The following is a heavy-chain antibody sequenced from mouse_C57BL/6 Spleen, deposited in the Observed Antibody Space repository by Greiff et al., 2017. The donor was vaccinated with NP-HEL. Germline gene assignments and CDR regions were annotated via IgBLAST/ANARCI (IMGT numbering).Heavy chain of an antibody. D-gene: IGHD4-1*01. V-gene: IGHV1-15*01. CDR3: TRKLAYYFDY. CDR1: GYTFTDYE. J-gene: IGHJ2*01. CDR2: IDPETGGT. Sequence: QVQLQQSGAELVRPGASVTLSCKASGYTFTDYEMHWVKQTPVHGLEWIGAIDPETGGTAYNQKFKGKAILTADKSSSTAYMELRSLTSEDSAVYYGTRKLAYYFDYWGQGTTLTVSS.